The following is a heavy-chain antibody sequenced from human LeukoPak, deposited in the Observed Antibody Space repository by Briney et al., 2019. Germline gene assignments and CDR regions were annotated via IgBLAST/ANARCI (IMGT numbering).Heavy chain of an antibody. Sequence: GGSLRLSCAASGFTFSSYTMNWVRQAPGKGLEWVSSISGSSYYIYYADSVKGRFTLSRDNAKNSLYLQMNSLRAEDTAVYYCARTGGSYPYYFEYWGQGTLVTVSS. J-gene: IGHJ4*02. CDR2: ISGSSYYI. CDR3: ARTGGSYPYYFEY. V-gene: IGHV3-21*01. CDR1: GFTFSSYT. D-gene: IGHD1-26*01.